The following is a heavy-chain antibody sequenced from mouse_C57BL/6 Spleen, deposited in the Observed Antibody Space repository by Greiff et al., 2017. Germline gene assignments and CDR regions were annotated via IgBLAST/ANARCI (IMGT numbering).Heavy chain of an antibody. V-gene: IGHV1-64*01. Sequence: VQLQQPGAELVKPGASVKLSCKASGYTFTSYWMHWVKQRPGQGLEWIGMIHPNSGSTNYNEKFKSKATLTVDKSSSPAYLQLSSLTSEASAVYYCAREGALTGTYYFDYWGQGTTLTVSS. CDR3: AREGALTGTYYFDY. CDR2: IHPNSGST. CDR1: GYTFTSYW. J-gene: IGHJ2*01. D-gene: IGHD4-1*01.